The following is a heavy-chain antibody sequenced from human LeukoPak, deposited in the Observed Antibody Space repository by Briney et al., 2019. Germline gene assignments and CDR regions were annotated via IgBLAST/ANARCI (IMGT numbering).Heavy chain of an antibody. CDR2: IYTSGST. D-gene: IGHD6-13*01. CDR1: GGSISSYY. V-gene: IGHV4-4*07. Sequence: SETLSLTCAVSGGSISSYYWSWIRQPAGRGLEWIGRIYTSGSTNYNPSLKSRVTMSVDTSKNQFSLKLSSVTAADTAVYYCARDRLGIAAAGRSSDDYYYMDVWGKGTTVTVSS. J-gene: IGHJ6*03. CDR3: ARDRLGIAAAGRSSDDYYYMDV.